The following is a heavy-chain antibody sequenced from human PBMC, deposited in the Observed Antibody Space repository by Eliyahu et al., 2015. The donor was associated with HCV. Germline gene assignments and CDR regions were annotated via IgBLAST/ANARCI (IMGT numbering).Heavy chain of an antibody. J-gene: IGHJ3*02. D-gene: IGHD1-26*01. Sequence: QVQLQESGPGLVKPSETLSLXCTVSGGSISGYYWSWIRQFXGKGLEWIGYIHYSGSTNYXPSLKXRLTXSVDSSKNQFSLKVSSVTAADTAVYYCARHSGSYYGPFDIWGQGTMVTVSS. CDR2: IHYSGST. V-gene: IGHV4-59*08. CDR3: ARHSGSYYGPFDI. CDR1: GGSISGYY.